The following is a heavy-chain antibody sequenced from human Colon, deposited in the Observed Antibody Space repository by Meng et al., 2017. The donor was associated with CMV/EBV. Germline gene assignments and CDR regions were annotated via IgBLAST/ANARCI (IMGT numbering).Heavy chain of an antibody. CDR1: GGSIRSTSFY. CDR2: VYYSGTT. Sequence: GSLRLSCTVSGGSIRSTSFYWGWIRPPPGKGLEWIGSVYYSGTTYFNPSLKSRVAISVDMSKNQFFLKLNSVTAAETAVYYCASGYCSSPSGYTGEDWFDPWGQGPRSPSPQ. J-gene: IGHJ5*02. D-gene: IGHD2-2*02. V-gene: IGHV4-39*07. CDR3: ASGYCSSPSGYTGEDWFDP.